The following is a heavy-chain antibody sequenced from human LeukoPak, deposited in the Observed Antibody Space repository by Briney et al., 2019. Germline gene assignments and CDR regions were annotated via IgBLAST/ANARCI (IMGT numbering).Heavy chain of an antibody. D-gene: IGHD1-26*01. CDR3: AKLVGTTPLDA. V-gene: IGHV3-23*01. Sequence: GGSLRLSCAASGFTFSHYAMSWVRRAPGKGLEWVSTISDNGANTYSADSVKGRFTISRDNSKNTFYLQMNSLRVEDTAVYYCAKLVGTTPLDAWGQGTLVTVSS. CDR1: GFTFSHYA. J-gene: IGHJ5*02. CDR2: ISDNGANT.